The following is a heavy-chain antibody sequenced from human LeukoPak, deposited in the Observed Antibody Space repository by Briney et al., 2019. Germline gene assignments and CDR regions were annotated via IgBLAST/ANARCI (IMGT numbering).Heavy chain of an antibody. Sequence: GGSLRLSCGAPGFTFSNYNMNWVRQAPGEGLEWVSSINRRSTYIFYADSVMGRFTISRDNAKNSLFLQMNSLRAEDTAVYYCARDETNGFDSWGQGTLVTVSS. CDR1: GFTFSNYN. J-gene: IGHJ5*01. V-gene: IGHV3-21*01. CDR3: ARDETNGFDS. CDR2: INRRSTYI. D-gene: IGHD1-14*01.